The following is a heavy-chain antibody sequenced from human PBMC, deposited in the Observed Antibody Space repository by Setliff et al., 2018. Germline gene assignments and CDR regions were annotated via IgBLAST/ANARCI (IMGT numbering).Heavy chain of an antibody. CDR3: ARGDSSGYYYILFDF. CDR1: GGSISSSGYY. Sequence: SETLSLTCTVSGGSISSSGYYWGWIRQPPGKELEWIGSIYYRGSTYYNPSLKSRVTMSVDASKNQFSLKLSSVTAADTAAYYCARGDSSGYYYILFDFWGQGTLVTVSS. CDR2: IYYRGST. V-gene: IGHV4-39*07. D-gene: IGHD3-22*01. J-gene: IGHJ4*02.